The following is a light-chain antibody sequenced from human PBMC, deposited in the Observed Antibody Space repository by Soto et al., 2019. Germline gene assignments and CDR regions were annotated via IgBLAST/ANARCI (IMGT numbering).Light chain of an antibody. CDR2: NAF. Sequence: EIVLTQSPGALSLSPGERATLSCRASQSVSSSFLAWYQQKPGQAPRLLIHNAFSRATGIPDRFSGSGPGTDFILTISGLEPEDFAVYYCQYCSSSLWTFGQGTKVDIK. V-gene: IGKV3-20*01. CDR3: QYCSSSLWT. J-gene: IGKJ1*01. CDR1: QSVSSSF.